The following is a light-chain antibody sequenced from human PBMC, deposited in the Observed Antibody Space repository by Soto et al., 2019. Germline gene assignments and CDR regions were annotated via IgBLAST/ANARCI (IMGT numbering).Light chain of an antibody. CDR3: AAWDDSLKGLV. CDR2: KNN. J-gene: IGLJ3*02. V-gene: IGLV1-44*01. CDR1: SSNIGSNA. Sequence: QSALTQPPSASXTPGQRVAISCSGSSSNIGSNAVNWYQQLPGAAPKLLIYKNNLRPSGVPDRFSGSKSGASASLAISGLQSEDESHYYCAAWDDSLKGLVFGGGTKLTVL.